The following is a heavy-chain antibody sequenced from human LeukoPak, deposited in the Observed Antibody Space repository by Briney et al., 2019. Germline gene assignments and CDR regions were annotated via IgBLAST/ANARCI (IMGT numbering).Heavy chain of an antibody. Sequence: GGSLRLSCAASGFSFSNHGIHWVRQAPGKGLEWVSLIWYDGSNKYYADSVKGRFTISRDNSKNTLYLQMNSLRAEDMAVYYCAKSPDLYCSSTSCYFDYWGQGTLVTVSS. V-gene: IGHV3-33*06. J-gene: IGHJ4*02. CDR1: GFSFSNHG. CDR2: IWYDGSNK. CDR3: AKSPDLYCSSTSCYFDY. D-gene: IGHD2-2*01.